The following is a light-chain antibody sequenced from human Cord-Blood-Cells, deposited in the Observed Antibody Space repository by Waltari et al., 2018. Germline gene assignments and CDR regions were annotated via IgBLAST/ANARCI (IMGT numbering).Light chain of an antibody. CDR1: PSVLYSSNNKNY. Sequence: DIVMTPSPDSMAVSLCGRATITCKSSPSVLYSSNNKNYLAWYQQKPGQPPKLLIYWASTRESGVPDRFSGSGSGTDFTLTISSLQAEDVAVYYCQQYYSTPQTFGQGTKVEIK. CDR2: WAS. CDR3: QQYYSTPQT. V-gene: IGKV4-1*01. J-gene: IGKJ1*01.